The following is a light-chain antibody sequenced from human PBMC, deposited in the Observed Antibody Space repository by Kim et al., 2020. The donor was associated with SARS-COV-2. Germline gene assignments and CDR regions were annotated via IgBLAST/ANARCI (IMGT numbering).Light chain of an antibody. V-gene: IGLV3-1*01. CDR2: EDT. CDR1: ILGDKY. Sequence: SYELTQPPSVSVSPGQTASITCSGDILGDKYASWYQQKPGQSPLRVIYEDTNRPSGVPERVSGSKSGNTATLTISGTQGMDEAAYYCQAWDGRTVVFGGGIQVTVL. J-gene: IGLJ3*02. CDR3: QAWDGRTVV.